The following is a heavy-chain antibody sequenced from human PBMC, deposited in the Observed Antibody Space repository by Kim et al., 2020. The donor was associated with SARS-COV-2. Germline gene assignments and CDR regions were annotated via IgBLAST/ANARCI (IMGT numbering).Heavy chain of an antibody. J-gene: IGHJ3*01. D-gene: IGHD2-15*01. CDR3: ARQDRWPLDPYPGAFDF. CDR2: IYYTGTT. Sequence: SETLSLTCSVSGGSISSSTYYWGWIRQPPVKGLEWIGTIYYTGTTFYNPSLKSRLTISIHTSNDHFSLKLESVTAADTAVYYCARQDRWPLDPYPGAFDFWGQGTMVAVSS. V-gene: IGHV4-39*02. CDR1: GGSISSSTYY.